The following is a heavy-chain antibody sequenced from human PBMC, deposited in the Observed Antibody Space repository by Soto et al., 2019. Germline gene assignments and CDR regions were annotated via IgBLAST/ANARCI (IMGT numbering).Heavy chain of an antibody. D-gene: IGHD6-6*01. CDR2: TSINNGNT. V-gene: IGHV1-18*01. J-gene: IGHJ3*02. CDR3: ARRGPYSSSPLSNAFDI. Sequence: VQLVQSGAEVKKPGASVKVSCKSSGYTFTSYGISWVRQAPVQGLEWMGGTSINNGNTDYAQNFQGRVTLTTDTTTNTAYMDLRSLRSDDTAVYYCARRGPYSSSPLSNAFDIWGPGTMVTVSS. CDR1: GYTFTSYG.